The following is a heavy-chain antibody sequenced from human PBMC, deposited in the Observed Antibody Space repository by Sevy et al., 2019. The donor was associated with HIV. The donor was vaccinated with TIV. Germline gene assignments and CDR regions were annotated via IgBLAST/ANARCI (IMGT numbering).Heavy chain of an antibody. Sequence: GGYLRLSCSASGFTFSSYAMHWVRQAPGKGLEYVSAISSKGGSTYYADSVKGRFTISRDNSNNTLYLQMSSLRAEDPAVSYCVKTLAAARLQAGFDYWGQGTLVTVSS. CDR3: VKTLAAARLQAGFDY. CDR1: GFTFSSYA. V-gene: IGHV3-64D*06. CDR2: ISSKGGST. D-gene: IGHD6-13*01. J-gene: IGHJ4*02.